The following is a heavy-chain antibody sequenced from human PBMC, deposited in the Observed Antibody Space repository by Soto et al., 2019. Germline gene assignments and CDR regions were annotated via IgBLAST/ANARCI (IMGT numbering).Heavy chain of an antibody. D-gene: IGHD3-10*01. J-gene: IGHJ4*02. Sequence: GGSLRLSCAASGLTFDDYAMHWGRQAPGKGREWVTGIMWNSDTIGYAVSVKGRFTISRDNAKNSLYLQMNSLRAEDTAFYYCARDVWSRASGPPDSWGQGTLVTVSS. CDR2: IMWNSDTI. CDR3: ARDVWSRASGPPDS. V-gene: IGHV3-9*01. CDR1: GLTFDDYA.